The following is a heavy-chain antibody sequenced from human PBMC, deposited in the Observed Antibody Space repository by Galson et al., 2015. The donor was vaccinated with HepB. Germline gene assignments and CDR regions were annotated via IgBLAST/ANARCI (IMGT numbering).Heavy chain of an antibody. D-gene: IGHD4-11*01. V-gene: IGHV3-33*04. CDR1: GHTFSSHG. CDR2: IWYDGGND. Sequence: SLRLSCAASGHTFSSHGMHWVRQAPGKGLERVALIWYDGGNDYYAESVKGRFAVSRDNFNNILYLQMNSLRAEDTAVYYCARYYGNYRAFDSWGQGTLVTVSS. CDR3: ARYYGNYRAFDS. J-gene: IGHJ4*02.